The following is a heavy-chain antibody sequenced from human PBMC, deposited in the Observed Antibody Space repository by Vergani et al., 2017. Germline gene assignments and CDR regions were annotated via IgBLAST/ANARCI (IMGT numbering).Heavy chain of an antibody. CDR1: GFTFSSYG. V-gene: IGHV3-30*02. J-gene: IGHJ3*02. Sequence: QVQLVESGGGVVQPGGSLRLSCAASGFTFSSYGMHWVRQAPGKGLEWVAFIRYDGSNKYYADSVKGRFTISRDNSKNTLYLQMNSLRAEDTAVYYCAKDRRGSGLDAFDIWGQGTMVTVSS. CDR3: AKDRRGSGLDAFDI. D-gene: IGHD2-15*01. CDR2: IRYDGSNK.